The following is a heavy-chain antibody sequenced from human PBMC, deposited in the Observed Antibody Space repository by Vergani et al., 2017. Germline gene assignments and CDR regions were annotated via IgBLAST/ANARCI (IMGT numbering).Heavy chain of an antibody. Sequence: QVHLVESGGGVVQPGRSLRLSCVVSGFTSSYYGMHWVRQAPGKGLEWVAVISYDGTQKYYADSVKGGFTISRDNSKSTLYLKMNSLRTEDTAVYYCATKSCGTPGCQIGYFREWGQGTLVTVSS. CDR2: ISYDGTQK. D-gene: IGHD1-1*01. CDR3: ATKSCGTPGCQIGYFRE. V-gene: IGHV3-30*03. CDR1: GFTSSYYG. J-gene: IGHJ1*01.